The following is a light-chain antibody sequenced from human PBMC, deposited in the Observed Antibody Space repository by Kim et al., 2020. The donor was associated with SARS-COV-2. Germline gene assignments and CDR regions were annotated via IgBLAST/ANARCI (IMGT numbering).Light chain of an antibody. J-gene: IGLJ3*02. V-gene: IGLV3-21*04. CDR1: NIGSKS. CDR2: YDS. CDR3: QVWDSSSDHPV. Sequence: ATGKTARITCGGNNIGSKSVPCYQQKPGQAPVLFIYYDSDRPSGIPERFSGSNSGNMASLTISRVEAGDEADYYCQVWDSSSDHPVFGGGTQLTVL.